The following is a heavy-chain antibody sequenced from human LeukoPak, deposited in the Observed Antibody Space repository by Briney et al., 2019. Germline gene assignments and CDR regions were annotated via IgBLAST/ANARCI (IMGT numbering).Heavy chain of an antibody. CDR2: IKQDGTQK. CDR3: ARDCGSDCSQAFDI. V-gene: IGHV3-7*05. J-gene: IGHJ3*02. Sequence: PGGSLRLSCAASGFTFSNYWMSWVRQAPGKGLEWVADIKQDGTQKYYVDSAEGRFTISRDNAKNSLYLQMNSLRVEDTALYYCARDCGSDCSQAFDIWGQGTMVTVSS. CDR1: GFTFSNYW. D-gene: IGHD2-21*02.